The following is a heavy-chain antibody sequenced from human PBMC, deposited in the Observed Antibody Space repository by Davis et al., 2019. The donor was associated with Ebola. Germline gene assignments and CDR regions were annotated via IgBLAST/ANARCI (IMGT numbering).Heavy chain of an antibody. J-gene: IGHJ4*02. D-gene: IGHD3-22*01. Sequence: GESLKISCAASGFTFSSYAMNWVRQAPGKGLEWVSSISSSSSYIYYADSVKGRFTISRDNSKNTLYLQMNSLRAEDTAVYYCARGGYDPDYWGQGTLVTVSS. CDR1: GFTFSSYA. CDR3: ARGGYDPDY. CDR2: ISSSSSYI. V-gene: IGHV3-21*01.